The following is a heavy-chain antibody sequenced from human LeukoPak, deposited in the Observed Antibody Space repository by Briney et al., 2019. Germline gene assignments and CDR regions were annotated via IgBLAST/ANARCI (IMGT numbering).Heavy chain of an antibody. D-gene: IGHD4-17*01. V-gene: IGHV3-30*18. Sequence: GGSLRPSCAASGFTFSSYGMHWVRQAPGKGLEWVAVISYDGSNKYYADSVKGRFTISRDNSKNTLYLQMNSLRAEDTAVYYCANLDYGDYYDYWGQGTLVTVSS. CDR3: ANLDYGDYYDY. CDR2: ISYDGSNK. J-gene: IGHJ4*02. CDR1: GFTFSSYG.